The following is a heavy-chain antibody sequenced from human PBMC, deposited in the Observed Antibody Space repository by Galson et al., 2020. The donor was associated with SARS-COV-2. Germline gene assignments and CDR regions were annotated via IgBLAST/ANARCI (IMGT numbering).Heavy chain of an antibody. CDR1: GDSISTYGYS. J-gene: IGHJ3*01. CDR3: ARFKREYAGDV. CDR2: IYHSGST. D-gene: IGHD2-8*01. Sequence: SETLSLTCAVSGDSISTYGYSWSWIRQPPGKGLEWIGYIYHSGSTQYNPSLESRVTISVDRSKNQFSLILDSVTAADTAVYYCARFKREYAGDVCGQGTRVTVSS. V-gene: IGHV4-30-2*01.